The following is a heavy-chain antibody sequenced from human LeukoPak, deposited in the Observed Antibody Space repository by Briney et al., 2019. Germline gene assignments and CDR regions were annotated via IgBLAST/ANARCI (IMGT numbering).Heavy chain of an antibody. CDR2: IKQDGSEK. V-gene: IGHV3-7*01. CDR1: GFTFSSYW. CDR3: ARDYPRYYYYGMDV. J-gene: IGHJ6*02. Sequence: GGSLRLSCAASGFTFSSYWMSWVRQAPGKGLEWVANIKQDGSEKYYVDSVKGRFTISRDNAKNSLYLQMNSLRAEDTAVYYCARDYPRYYYYGMDVWGQGTRVTVSS.